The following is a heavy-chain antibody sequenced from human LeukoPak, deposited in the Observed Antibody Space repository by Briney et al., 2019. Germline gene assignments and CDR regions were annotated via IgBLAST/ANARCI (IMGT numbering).Heavy chain of an antibody. J-gene: IGHJ4*02. V-gene: IGHV4-39*01. CDR3: ARHQDNWNCSFDY. CDR1: GGSISSSSYY. D-gene: IGHD1-7*01. Sequence: PSETLSLTCTVSGGSISSSSYYWGWIRQPPGKGLEWVGSIYYSGSTYYNPSLKSRVTISVDTSKNQFSLKLSSVTAADTAVYYCARHQDNWNCSFDYWGQGTLVTVSS. CDR2: IYYSGST.